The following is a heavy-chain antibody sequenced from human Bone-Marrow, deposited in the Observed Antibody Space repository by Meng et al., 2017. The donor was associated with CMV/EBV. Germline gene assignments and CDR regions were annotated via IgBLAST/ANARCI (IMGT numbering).Heavy chain of an antibody. CDR3: ARVSAAGGFH. Sequence: SETLSLTCTGSGGSVSSGSYYWNWIRQPPGKGLEWIEYIYYSGSTNYNPSRKSRVTISVDTSKNQFSLKLSSVTAADTAVYYCARVSAAGGFHWGQGTLVTVSS. CDR1: GGSVSSGSYY. J-gene: IGHJ4*02. V-gene: IGHV4-61*01. D-gene: IGHD3-16*01. CDR2: IYYSGST.